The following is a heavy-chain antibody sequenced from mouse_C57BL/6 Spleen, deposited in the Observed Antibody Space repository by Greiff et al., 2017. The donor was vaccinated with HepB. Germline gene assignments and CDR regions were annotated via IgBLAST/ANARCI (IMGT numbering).Heavy chain of an antibody. CDR1: GYTFTDYY. Sequence: EVQLQQSGPELVKPGASVKISCKASGYTFTDYYMNWVKQSHGKSLEWIGDINPNNGGTSYNQKFKGKATLTVDKSSSTAYMELRSLTSEDSAVYYCAAGYSDWDLAYWGQGTLVTVSA. V-gene: IGHV1-26*01. CDR2: INPNNGGT. CDR3: AAGYSDWDLAY. D-gene: IGHD4-1*01. J-gene: IGHJ3*01.